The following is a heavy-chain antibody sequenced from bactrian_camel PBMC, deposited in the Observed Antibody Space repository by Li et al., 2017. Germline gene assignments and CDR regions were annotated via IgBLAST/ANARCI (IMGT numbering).Heavy chain of an antibody. Sequence: VQLVESGAGSVEAGGSVRLSCTASGYTDSVNVMGWWRQAAGKEREGVACISTGGGDTMYADAVKSRFTISHDKASNTVYLQMDNLQPEDTAMYQCMAERFSGLNVLMEYGGSWRGPGTQVTVS. CDR2: ISTGGGDT. CDR3: MAERFSGLNVLMEYGGSW. CDR1: GYTDSVNV. V-gene: IGHV3S53*01. J-gene: IGHJ4*01. D-gene: IGHD6*01.